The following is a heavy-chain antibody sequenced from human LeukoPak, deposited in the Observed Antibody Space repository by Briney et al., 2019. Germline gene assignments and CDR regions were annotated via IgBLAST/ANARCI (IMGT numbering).Heavy chain of an antibody. CDR3: ASSHDYGDYGGAFDI. Sequence: PSETLSLTCTVSGGSISSGDYYWSWIRQPPGKGLAWIGYIYYSGSTYYNPSLKSRVTISVDTSKNQFSLKLSSVTAADTAVYYCASSHDYGDYGGAFDIWGQGTMVTVSS. V-gene: IGHV4-30-4*08. CDR1: GGSISSGDYY. D-gene: IGHD4-17*01. CDR2: IYYSGST. J-gene: IGHJ3*02.